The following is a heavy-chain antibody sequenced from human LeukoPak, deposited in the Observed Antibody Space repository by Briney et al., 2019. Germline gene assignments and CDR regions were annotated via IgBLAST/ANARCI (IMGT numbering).Heavy chain of an antibody. CDR2: IYYSGST. CDR3: ARGSGSGSYYIPYYYGMDV. CDR1: GVSISSYY. J-gene: IGHJ6*02. D-gene: IGHD3-10*01. Sequence: SETLSLTRTVSGVSISSYYWSWIRQPPGKGLEWFGYIYYSGSTNYNPSLQSRVTISVDTSKNQFSLKLSSVTAADTAVYYCARGSGSGSYYIPYYYGMDVWGQGTTVTVSS. V-gene: IGHV4-59*01.